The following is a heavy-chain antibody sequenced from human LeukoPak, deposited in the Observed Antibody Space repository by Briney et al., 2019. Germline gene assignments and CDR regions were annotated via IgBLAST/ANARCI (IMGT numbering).Heavy chain of an antibody. D-gene: IGHD1-26*01. J-gene: IGHJ6*03. CDR1: GFTFSSYG. Sequence: GGSLRLSCAASGFTFSSYGMSWVRQAPGKGLEWVSGISDSGSDGSTYYADSVKGRFTISRDNAKNSLYLQMNSLRAEDTAVYYCARRVSEEWELLSYPSAEYYYYYYMDVWGKGTTVTVSS. V-gene: IGHV3-23*01. CDR2: ISDSGSDGST. CDR3: ARRVSEEWELLSYPSAEYYYYYYMDV.